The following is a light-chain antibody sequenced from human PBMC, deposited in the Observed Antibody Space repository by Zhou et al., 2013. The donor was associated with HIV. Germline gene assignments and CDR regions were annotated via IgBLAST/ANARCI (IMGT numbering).Light chain of an antibody. CDR3: GSYAGSSIWI. Sequence: QSALTQPASVSGSPGQSIAISCTGSSSDIGSYDRVSWYQQSPGTSPKLMIYEVNNRPSGVPDRFSGSKSGNSASLTISGLHAEDEADYYCGSYAGSSIWIFGGGTKLTVV. CDR2: EVN. J-gene: IGLJ2*01. CDR1: SSDIGSYDR. V-gene: IGLV2-18*02.